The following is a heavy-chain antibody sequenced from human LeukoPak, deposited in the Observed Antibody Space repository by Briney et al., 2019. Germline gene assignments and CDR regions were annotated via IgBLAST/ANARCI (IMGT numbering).Heavy chain of an antibody. CDR1: GGTFSSYA. D-gene: IGHD1-1*01. CDR3: ARQAAQLELDY. J-gene: IGHJ4*02. Sequence: SVKVSCKASGGTFSSYAISWVRQAPGQGLEWMGGIIPMFGTANYAQKFQGRVTIIADESTSTAYMELSSLRSEDTAVYYRARQAAQLELDYWGQGTLVTVSS. CDR2: IIPMFGTA. V-gene: IGHV1-69*13.